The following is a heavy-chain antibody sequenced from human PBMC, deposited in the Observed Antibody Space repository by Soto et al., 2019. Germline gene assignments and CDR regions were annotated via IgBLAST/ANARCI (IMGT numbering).Heavy chain of an antibody. CDR3: ARGRTAIAY. CDR2: ISAYHGNT. D-gene: IGHD2-21*02. V-gene: IGHV1-18*01. Sequence: ASVNVSCKAAGYTFTNVGISWVLLPPGQGLELMGWISAYHGNTNYAQKFQGRVTMTTGRSTSTAYMEVRSLRFDDKAVYYRARGRTAIAYRGQGTLVAVSS. CDR1: GYTFTNVG. J-gene: IGHJ4*02.